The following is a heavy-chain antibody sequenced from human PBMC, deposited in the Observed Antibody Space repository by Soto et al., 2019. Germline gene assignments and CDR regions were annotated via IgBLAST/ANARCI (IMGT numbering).Heavy chain of an antibody. D-gene: IGHD2-2*01. CDR3: AKLIVVVPLGWFDP. J-gene: IGHJ5*02. V-gene: IGHV3-23*01. CDR2: ISGSGGST. CDR1: GFTLSSYA. Sequence: PGGSLRLSCAASGFTLSSYAMSWVRQAPGKGLEWVSAISGSGGSTYYADSVKGRFTISRDNSKNTLYLQMNSLRAEDTAVYYCAKLIVVVPLGWFDPWGQGTLVTVSS.